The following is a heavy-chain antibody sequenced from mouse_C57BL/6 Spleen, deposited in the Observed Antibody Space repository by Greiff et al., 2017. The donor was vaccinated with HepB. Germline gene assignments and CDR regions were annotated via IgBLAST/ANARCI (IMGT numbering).Heavy chain of an antibody. CDR2: IYPGSGST. D-gene: IGHD2-3*01. V-gene: IGHV1-55*01. J-gene: IGHJ1*03. Sequence: VKLQQPGAELVKPGASVKMSCKASGYTFTSYWITWVKQRPGQGLEWIGDIYPGSGSTNYNEKFKSKATLTVDTSSSTAYMQLSSLTSEDSAVYYCAHDGYYEGYFDVWGTGTTVTVSS. CDR1: GYTFTSYW. CDR3: AHDGYYEGYFDV.